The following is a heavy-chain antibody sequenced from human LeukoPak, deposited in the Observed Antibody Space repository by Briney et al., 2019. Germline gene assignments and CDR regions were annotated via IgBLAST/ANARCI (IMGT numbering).Heavy chain of an antibody. CDR3: AGDLSNGDFIFDY. CDR1: GFTFSSYW. V-gene: IGHV3-7*01. CDR2: IKQDGSEK. Sequence: GGSLRLSCAASGFTFSSYWMSWVRQAPGKGLEWVDNIKQDGSEKYYVDSVKGRFTISRDNAKNSLYLQMNSLRAEDTAVYYCAGDLSNGDFIFDYWGQGTLVTGSS. J-gene: IGHJ4*02. D-gene: IGHD2/OR15-2a*01.